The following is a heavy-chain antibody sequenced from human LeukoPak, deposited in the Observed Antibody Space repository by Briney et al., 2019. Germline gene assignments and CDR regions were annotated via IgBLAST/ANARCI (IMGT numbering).Heavy chain of an antibody. CDR2: ISSNGGST. J-gene: IGHJ4*02. CDR1: GFTFSSYA. V-gene: IGHV3-64*01. Sequence: PGGSLRLSCAASGFTFSSYAMHWVRQAPGKGLEYVSAISSNGGSTNYANSFKGRFTISRDNSKSTLYLQMGSLRADDLAVYYCARGQRLADYWGQGALVTVSS. D-gene: IGHD6-19*01. CDR3: ARGQRLADY.